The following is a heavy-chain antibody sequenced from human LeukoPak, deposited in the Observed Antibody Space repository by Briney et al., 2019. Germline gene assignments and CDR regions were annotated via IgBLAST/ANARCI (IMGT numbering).Heavy chain of an antibody. J-gene: IGHJ4*02. CDR2: ISAYNGNT. Sequence: ASVNVSCKASGYTFTNFGISWVRQAPGQGLEWMGWISAYNGNTNYAQRLQGRVTMTTDTSTSTAYMELRSLRSDDTAVYYCAREWEHDSSGYYYAYWGQGTLVTVSS. CDR3: AREWEHDSSGYYYAY. V-gene: IGHV1-18*01. D-gene: IGHD3-22*01. CDR1: GYTFTNFG.